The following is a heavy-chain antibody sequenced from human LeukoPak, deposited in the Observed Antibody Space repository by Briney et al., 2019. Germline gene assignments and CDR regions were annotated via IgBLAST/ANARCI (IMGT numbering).Heavy chain of an antibody. D-gene: IGHD3-16*02. CDR1: GFTFDDYG. CDR2: INWNGGST. Sequence: SGGSLRLSSAASGFTFDDYGMSWVRQAPGKGLEWVSGINWNGGSTGYADSVKGRFTISRDNAKNTVYLQMNSLRAEDTAVYYCAKGGSYRSQPYFDYWGQGTPVTVSS. CDR3: AKGGSYRSQPYFDY. J-gene: IGHJ4*02. V-gene: IGHV3-20*04.